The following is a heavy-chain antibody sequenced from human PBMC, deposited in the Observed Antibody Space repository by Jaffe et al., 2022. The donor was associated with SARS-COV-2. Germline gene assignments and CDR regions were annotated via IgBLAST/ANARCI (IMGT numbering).Heavy chain of an antibody. J-gene: IGHJ4*02. V-gene: IGHV3-7*03. CDR3: GGGMGWIQEY. CDR1: GFTFTNGW. D-gene: IGHD5-12*01. CDR2: IKLDGSEK. Sequence: EVQVVESGGGLVQPGGSLRLSCAASGFTFTNGWMSWVRQAPGKGLEWVANIKLDGSEKYYVDSVKGRFTISRDNAKNSLYLQMNSLRADDTAVYYCGGGMGWIQEYWGQGTLVTVSS.